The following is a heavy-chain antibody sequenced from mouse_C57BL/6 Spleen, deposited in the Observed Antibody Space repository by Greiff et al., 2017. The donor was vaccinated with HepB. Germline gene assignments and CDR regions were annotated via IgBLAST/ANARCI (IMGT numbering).Heavy chain of an antibody. Sequence: EVQLQQSGPELVKPGASVKISCKASGYTFTDYYMNWVKQSHGKSLEWIGDINPNNGGTSYNQKFKGKATLTVDKSSSTAYMELRSLTSEDSAVYYCARWKLFYYAMDYWGQGTSVTVSS. CDR3: ARWKLFYYAMDY. CDR1: GYTFTDYY. V-gene: IGHV1-26*01. J-gene: IGHJ4*01. D-gene: IGHD4-1*01. CDR2: INPNNGGT.